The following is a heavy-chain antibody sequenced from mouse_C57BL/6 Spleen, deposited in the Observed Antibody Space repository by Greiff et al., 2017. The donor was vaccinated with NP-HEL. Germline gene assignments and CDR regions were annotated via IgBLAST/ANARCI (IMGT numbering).Heavy chain of an antibody. V-gene: IGHV1-64*01. Sequence: QVQLQQPGAELVKPGASVKLSCKASGYTFTSYWMHWVKQRPGQGLEWIGMIHPNSGSTNYNEKFKSKATLTVDKSSSTAYMQLSSLTSEDSAVYYCASPYGNYDYFVYWGQGTTLTVSS. CDR2: IHPNSGST. CDR1: GYTFTSYW. J-gene: IGHJ2*01. D-gene: IGHD2-1*01. CDR3: ASPYGNYDYFVY.